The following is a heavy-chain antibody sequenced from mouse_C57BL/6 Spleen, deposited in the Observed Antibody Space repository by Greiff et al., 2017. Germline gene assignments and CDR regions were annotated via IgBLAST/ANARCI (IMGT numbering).Heavy chain of an antibody. CDR2: INYDGSST. CDR3: ARGGSPYWYFDV. CDR1: GFTFSDYY. Sequence: EVHLVESEGGLVQPGSSMKLSCTASGFTFSDYYMAWVRQVPEKGLEWVANINYDGSSTYYLDSLKSRFIISRDNAKNILYLQLSSLKSEDTATYYCARGGSPYWYFDVWGTGTTVTVSS. J-gene: IGHJ1*03. D-gene: IGHD1-1*02. V-gene: IGHV5-16*01.